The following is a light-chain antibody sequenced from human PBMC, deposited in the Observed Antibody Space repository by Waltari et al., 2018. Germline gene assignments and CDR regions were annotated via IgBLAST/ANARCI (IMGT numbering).Light chain of an antibody. Sequence: QSALTQPASVSGSPGQSITISCTGTSSDVGRYNLVSWYQQHPGKAPKLMIYEVSTRPSGVSNRFSGSKSGNTASLTISVLQAEDEADYYCCSYAGSSTWVFGGGTKLTVL. CDR2: EVS. J-gene: IGLJ3*02. V-gene: IGLV2-23*02. CDR1: SSDVGRYNL. CDR3: CSYAGSSTWV.